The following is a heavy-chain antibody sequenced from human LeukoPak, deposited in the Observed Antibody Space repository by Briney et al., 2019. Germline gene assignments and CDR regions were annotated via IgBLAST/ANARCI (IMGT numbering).Heavy chain of an antibody. D-gene: IGHD6-13*01. CDR2: IYYSGST. J-gene: IGHJ5*02. CDR3: ARAGIAAAPRFDP. V-gene: IGHV4-31*03. CDR1: GGSISSGGYY. Sequence: PSETLSLTCTVSGGSISSGGYYWSWIRQHPGKGLEWIGYIYYSGSTYYNPSLKSRVTISVDTSKNQFSLKLSSVTAADTAVYYCARAGIAAAPRFDPWGQGTLVTVSS.